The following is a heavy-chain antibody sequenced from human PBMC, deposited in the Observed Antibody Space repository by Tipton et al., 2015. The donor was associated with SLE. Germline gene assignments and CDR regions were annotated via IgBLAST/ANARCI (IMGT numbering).Heavy chain of an antibody. J-gene: IGHJ6*03. D-gene: IGHD3-10*02. CDR3: AYMLSDYNYYYMDV. Sequence: QSGPEVKKPGSSVKVSCRASGGTDNNYSISWVRQARGQGLEWMGGTLATVGVPHYAQKFQGRVTIRMDKSTSTAYMEVRSLTPEDTAVHFCAYMLSDYNYYYMDVWGKGTTVIVSS. CDR1: GGTDNNYS. V-gene: IGHV1-69*10. CDR2: TLATVGVP.